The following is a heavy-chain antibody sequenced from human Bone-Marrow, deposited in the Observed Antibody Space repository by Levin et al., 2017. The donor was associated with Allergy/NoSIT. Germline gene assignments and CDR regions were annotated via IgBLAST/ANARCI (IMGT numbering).Heavy chain of an antibody. Sequence: GGSLRLSCAASGFIFSTYGMHWVRLAPGKGLEWVTFISYDGSTQYYADSVKGRFTISRDNSKDMLYLQMNGLRGEDTAVYYCANGEYSSGYYYGMDVWGQGTTVTVSS. J-gene: IGHJ6*02. CDR3: ANGEYSSGYYYGMDV. D-gene: IGHD5-18*01. CDR2: ISYDGSTQ. CDR1: GFIFSTYG. V-gene: IGHV3-30*18.